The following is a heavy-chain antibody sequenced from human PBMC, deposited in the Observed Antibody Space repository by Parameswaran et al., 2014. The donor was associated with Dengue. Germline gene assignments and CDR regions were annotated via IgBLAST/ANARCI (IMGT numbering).Heavy chain of an antibody. V-gene: IGHV3-21*01. Sequence: VRQAPGKGLEWVSSISSSSSYIYYADSVKGRFTIPRDNAKNSLYLQMNSLRAEDTAVYYCAREAGSGGDYIWGSYRSSSFEGWGQGTLVTVSS. CDR3: AREAGSGGDYIWGSYRSSSFEG. CDR2: ISSSSSYI. D-gene: IGHD3-16*02. J-gene: IGHJ4*02.